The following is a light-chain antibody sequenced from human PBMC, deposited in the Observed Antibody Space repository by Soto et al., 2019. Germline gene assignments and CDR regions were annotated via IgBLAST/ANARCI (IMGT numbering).Light chain of an antibody. Sequence: EIVLTQSPGTLSLSPGDRATFPCRASQSVSSSYLAWFQHKPGQAPRLLIYGASSRATGIPDRFSGSGSGTDFTLSISRLEPEDFAVYYCHQYGSSQTFGQGTKVDIK. V-gene: IGKV3-20*01. CDR2: GAS. CDR3: HQYGSSQT. J-gene: IGKJ1*01. CDR1: QSVSSSY.